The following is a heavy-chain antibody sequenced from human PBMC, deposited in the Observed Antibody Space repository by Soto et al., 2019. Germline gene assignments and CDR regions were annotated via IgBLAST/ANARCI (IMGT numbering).Heavy chain of an antibody. D-gene: IGHD6-19*01. CDR2: INPSGGST. V-gene: IGHV1-46*01. CDR3: AKAVVAGQKNWINYFDC. J-gene: IGHJ4*02. CDR1: GYTFTSYY. Sequence: QVQLVQSGAEVKKPGASVKVSCKASGYTFTSYYMHWVRQAPGQGLEWMGIINPSGGSTSYAQKFQGRVTMTRDTSTSTVYMELSSLRSEDTAVYYCAKAVVAGQKNWINYFDCWGQGTLVTVSS.